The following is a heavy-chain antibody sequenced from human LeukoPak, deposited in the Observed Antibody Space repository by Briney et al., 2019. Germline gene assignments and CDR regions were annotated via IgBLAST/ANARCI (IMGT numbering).Heavy chain of an antibody. CDR2: AYYSGTT. CDR3: ARFTMVRGVNVRWFDP. V-gene: IGHV4-39*01. J-gene: IGHJ5*02. D-gene: IGHD3-10*01. Sequence: SETLSLTCTVSGGSISNSNYYWGWIRQPPGKGLEWIGGAYYSGTTYYNPSLKSRVTISVDTSKSQFSLKLSSVTAADTAVYYCARFTMVRGVNVRWFDPWGQGTLVTVSS. CDR1: GGSISNSNYY.